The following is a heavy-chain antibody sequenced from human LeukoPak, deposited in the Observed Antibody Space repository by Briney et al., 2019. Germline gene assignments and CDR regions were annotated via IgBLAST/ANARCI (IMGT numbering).Heavy chain of an antibody. CDR1: GYSISSGFH. V-gene: IGHV4-38-2*01. J-gene: IGHJ4*02. Sequence: SETLSLTRAVSGYSISSGFHWGWLRQSPGKGLEWIGSIFHGGNTYYNPSLKSRVTISVDTSMNQFSLRVTSVTAADTAVYYCARMRYCSGATCYSPELFDSWGQGTLVTVSS. CDR2: IFHGGNT. D-gene: IGHD2-15*01. CDR3: ARMRYCSGATCYSPELFDS.